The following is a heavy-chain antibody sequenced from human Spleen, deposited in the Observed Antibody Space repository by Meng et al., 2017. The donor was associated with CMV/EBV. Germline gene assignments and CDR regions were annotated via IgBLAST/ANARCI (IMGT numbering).Heavy chain of an antibody. CDR1: GGSINSGSYY. Sequence: SETLSLTCTVSGGSINSGSYYWSWIRQSPGKGLDWIGYIYYGGSTNTNYNPSLKSRVIISLDTSKNQFSLKLRSVTAADSAMYYCARDVGYCSGGTCSDYWGQGTLVTVSS. D-gene: IGHD2-15*01. CDR3: ARDVGYCSGGTCSDY. J-gene: IGHJ4*02. CDR2: IYYGGSTNT. V-gene: IGHV4-61*01.